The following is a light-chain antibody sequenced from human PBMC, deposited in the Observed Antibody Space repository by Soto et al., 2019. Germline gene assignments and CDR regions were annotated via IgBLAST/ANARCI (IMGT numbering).Light chain of an antibody. J-gene: IGKJ1*01. Sequence: DMQMPLSPSSLSASVGDRVTITCRASQSISYYLNWYQQKQGRAPRLLIYSTSTLQSGVPSKFSGSASGTDFTLTISSLQPEDFATYYCQQSYSTPWTFGQGTMVDI. CDR3: QQSYSTPWT. CDR2: STS. CDR1: QSISYY. V-gene: IGKV1-39*01.